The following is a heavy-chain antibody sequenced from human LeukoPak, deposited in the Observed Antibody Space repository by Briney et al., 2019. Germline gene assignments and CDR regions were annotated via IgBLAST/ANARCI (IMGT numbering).Heavy chain of an antibody. CDR2: IWYDGSNK. D-gene: IGHD3-10*01. V-gene: IGHV3-30*02. Sequence: GGSLRLSCAASGFAFSSYGMHWVRQAPGKGLEWVAVIWYDGSNKYYADSVKGRFTISRDNSKNTLYLQMNSLRAEDTAVCYCAKDRLWFGGYGMDVWGQGTTVTVSS. CDR1: GFAFSSYG. J-gene: IGHJ6*02. CDR3: AKDRLWFGGYGMDV.